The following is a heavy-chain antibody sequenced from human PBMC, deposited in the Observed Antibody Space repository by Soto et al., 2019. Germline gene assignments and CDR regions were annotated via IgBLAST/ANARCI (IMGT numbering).Heavy chain of an antibody. J-gene: IGHJ6*02. V-gene: IGHV1-58*01. CDR3: AAASPPRIAAAGTGYYHYYGMDV. CDR2: IVVGSGNT. CDR1: GFTFTSSA. D-gene: IGHD6-13*01. Sequence: SVKVSCKASGFTFTSSAVQWLRQSRGQRLEWIGWIVVGSGNTNYAQKFQERVTITRDMSTSTAYMELSSLRSEDTAVYYCAAASPPRIAAAGTGYYHYYGMDVWGQGTTVTVSS.